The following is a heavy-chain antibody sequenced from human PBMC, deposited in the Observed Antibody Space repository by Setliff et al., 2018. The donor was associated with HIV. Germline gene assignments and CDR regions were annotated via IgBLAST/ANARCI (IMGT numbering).Heavy chain of an antibody. D-gene: IGHD3-10*01. CDR1: GLTLSKYA. Sequence: GGSLRLSCAASGLTLSKYAMTWVRQVPGKGLEWVAAISGSATTTNYADSVKGRLTISRDNSRNTVSLQMNSLRVEDSAIFYCAKGVGHNFYFMDVWGKGITVTVSS. V-gene: IGHV3-23*01. J-gene: IGHJ6*03. CDR2: ISGSATTT. CDR3: AKGVGHNFYFMDV.